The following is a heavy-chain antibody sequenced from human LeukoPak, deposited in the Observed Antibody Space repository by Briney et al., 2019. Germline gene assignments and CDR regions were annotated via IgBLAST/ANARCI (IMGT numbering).Heavy chain of an antibody. CDR2: ISGNDEST. J-gene: IGHJ4*02. CDR1: GFSCSTRC. V-gene: IGHV3-23*01. Sequence: PGGSLRLSCAASGFSCSTRCMSWVRQAPGKGLEWVSAISGNDESTFYADSVKGRFTISRDNSRNTLYLQLSSLSAEDSAIYYCARDRRPARTYSGLFDYWGQGTLVTVSS. CDR3: ARDRRPARTYSGLFDY. D-gene: IGHD5-12*01.